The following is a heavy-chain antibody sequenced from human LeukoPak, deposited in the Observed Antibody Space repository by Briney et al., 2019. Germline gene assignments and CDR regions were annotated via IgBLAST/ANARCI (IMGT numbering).Heavy chain of an antibody. CDR3: AKEVHDGSGYTADY. V-gene: IGHV3-23*01. J-gene: IGHJ4*01. Sequence: GGSLRLSCAASGFTFGDYAMHWVRQAPGKGLEWVSAIDGSGTTYYADSVKGRFTISRDNSKNTVYLQMNSLRAEDMAVYYCAKEVHDGSGYTADYWGQGTLVTVSS. CDR1: GFTFGDYA. CDR2: IDGSGTT. D-gene: IGHD3-22*01.